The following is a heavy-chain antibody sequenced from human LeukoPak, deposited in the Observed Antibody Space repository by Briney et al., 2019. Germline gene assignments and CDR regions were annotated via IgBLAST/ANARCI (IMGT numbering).Heavy chain of an antibody. D-gene: IGHD3-10*01. CDR3: ARELLWFGIFYY. CDR1: GGSVSSGSYY. J-gene: IGHJ4*02. Sequence: SETLCLPCTVSGGSVSSGSYYRSWIRQPPGKGLEWIGYIYYSGSTNYNPSLKSRVTISVDTSKNQFSLKLSSVTAADTAVYYCARELLWFGIFYYWGQGTLVTVSS. V-gene: IGHV4-61*01. CDR2: IYYSGST.